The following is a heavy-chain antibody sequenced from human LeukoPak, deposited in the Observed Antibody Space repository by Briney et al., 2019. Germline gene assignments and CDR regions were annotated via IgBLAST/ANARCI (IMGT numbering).Heavy chain of an antibody. J-gene: IGHJ5*02. CDR2: IYYSGST. CDR3: ARGGTTVTPGLLWFDP. Sequence: PSETLSLTCSVSGGSISSHYWSWIRQPPGKGLEWIGYIYYSGSTKYNPSLKSRVTISVDTSKNQFSLKLSSVTAADTAVYYCARGGTTVTPGLLWFDPWGQGTLLTVYS. D-gene: IGHD4-17*01. CDR1: GGSISSHY. V-gene: IGHV4-59*11.